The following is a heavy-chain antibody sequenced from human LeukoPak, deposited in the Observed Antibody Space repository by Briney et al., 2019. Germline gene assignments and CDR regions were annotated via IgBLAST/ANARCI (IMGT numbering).Heavy chain of an antibody. D-gene: IGHD6-6*01. CDR2: IYRDDST. Sequence: GGSLRLSCAASGFIVSSNYMSWVRQAPGKGLEWVSVIYRDDSTYYADSVKGRFTISRDNSKNTLYLQMNSLRAEDTAVYYCASSSIAAQFYYWGQGTLVTVSS. V-gene: IGHV3-53*01. CDR1: GFIVSSNY. J-gene: IGHJ4*02. CDR3: ASSSIAAQFYY.